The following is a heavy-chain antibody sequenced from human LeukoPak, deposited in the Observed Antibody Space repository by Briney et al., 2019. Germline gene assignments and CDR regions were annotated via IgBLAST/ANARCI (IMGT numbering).Heavy chain of an antibody. V-gene: IGHV4-61*02. CDR3: ARATGYYYGMDV. Sequence: SQTLSLTCTVSGGSISSGCYYWSWIRQPAGKGLEWIGRIYTSGSTNYNPSLKSRVTISVDTSKNQFSLKLSSVTAADTAVYYCARATGYYYGMDVWGQGTTVTVSS. CDR2: IYTSGST. CDR1: GGSISSGCYY. D-gene: IGHD3-10*01. J-gene: IGHJ6*02.